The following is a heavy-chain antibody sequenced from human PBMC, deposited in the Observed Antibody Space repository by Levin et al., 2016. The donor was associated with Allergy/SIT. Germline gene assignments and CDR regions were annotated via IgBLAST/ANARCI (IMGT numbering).Heavy chain of an antibody. V-gene: IGHV3-21*06. D-gene: IGHD6-19*01. Sequence: GESLKISCAASGFIFDGYSMNWVRQTPGKGLEWVSSISGSGDHIHYADSLRGRFAISRGNAKNSLYLQVHSLRAEDTAVYYCARDLGVFVVGSGWSSGYFDLWGRGTLVTVSS. CDR3: ARDLGVFVVGSGWSSGYFDL. CDR1: GFIFDGYS. J-gene: IGHJ2*01. CDR2: ISGSGDHI.